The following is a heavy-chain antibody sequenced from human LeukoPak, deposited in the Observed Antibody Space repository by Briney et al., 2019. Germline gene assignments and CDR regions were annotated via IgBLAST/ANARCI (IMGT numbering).Heavy chain of an antibody. V-gene: IGHV4-61*02. J-gene: IGHJ1*01. CDR2: IYTSGST. CDR1: GGSISSGSYY. CDR3: ARAALGYCSSTSCYGGYFQH. Sequence: PSQTLSLTCTVSGGSISSGSYYWSWIRQPAGKGLEWIGRIYTSGSTNYNPSLKSRVTISVDTSKNQFSLKLSSVTAADTAVYYCARAALGYCSSTSCYGGYFQHWGQGTLVTVSS. D-gene: IGHD2-2*01.